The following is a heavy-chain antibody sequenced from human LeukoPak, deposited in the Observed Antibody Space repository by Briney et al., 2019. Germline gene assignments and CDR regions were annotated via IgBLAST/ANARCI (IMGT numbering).Heavy chain of an antibody. V-gene: IGHV3-11*05. CDR3: ARVFCSSTSCYGGKYYFDY. CDR2: ISSSSSYT. Sequence: GGSLRLSCAASGFTFSDYYMSRIRQAPGKGLEWVSYISSSSSYTNYADSVKGRFTISRDNAKNSLYLQMNSLRAEDTAVYYCARVFCSSTSCYGGKYYFDYWGQGTLVTVSS. D-gene: IGHD2-2*01. CDR1: GFTFSDYY. J-gene: IGHJ4*02.